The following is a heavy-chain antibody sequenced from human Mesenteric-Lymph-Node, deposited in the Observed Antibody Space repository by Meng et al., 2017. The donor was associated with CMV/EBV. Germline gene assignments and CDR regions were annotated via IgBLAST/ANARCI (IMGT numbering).Heavy chain of an antibody. CDR2: IYSGGAT. J-gene: IGHJ4*02. CDR1: DFTVSGNY. Sequence: GESLKISCAASDFTVSGNYMTWVRQAPGKGLEWVSVIYSGGATYYADSVKGRFTISRDNSKNTLYLDMNSLRPDDTATYYCALDGQRVVLYYFDFWGQGTLVTVSS. D-gene: IGHD3-3*01. CDR3: ALDGQRVVLYYFDF. V-gene: IGHV3-66*02.